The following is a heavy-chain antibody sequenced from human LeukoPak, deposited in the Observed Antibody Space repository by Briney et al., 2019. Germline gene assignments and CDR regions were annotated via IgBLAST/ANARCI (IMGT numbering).Heavy chain of an antibody. CDR2: ISGSGGST. V-gene: IGHV3-23*01. CDR3: AKSQRHFDY. J-gene: IGHJ4*02. CDR1: GLTFTRYS. Sequence: TGGSLRLSCAASGLTFTRYSMNWVRQAPGKGLEWVSAISGSGGSTYYADSVKGRFTISRDNSKNTLYLQMNSLRAEDTAVYYCAKSQRHFDYWGQGTLVTVSS.